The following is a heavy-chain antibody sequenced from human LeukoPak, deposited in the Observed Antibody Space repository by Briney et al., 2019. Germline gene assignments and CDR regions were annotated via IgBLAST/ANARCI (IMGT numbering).Heavy chain of an antibody. J-gene: IGHJ3*02. CDR1: GASISSSYYY. D-gene: IGHD1-1*01. CDR3: ARWVTTTTTGAFDM. Sequence: PSETLSLTCTISGASISSSYYYWGWIRQPPGKGLKWIGSIYYTGNTYYNPSLKSRVTISVDTSKNQFSLKLSSVTAADTAVYYCARWVTTTTTGAFDMWGQGTMVTVSS. V-gene: IGHV4-39*01. CDR2: IYYTGNT.